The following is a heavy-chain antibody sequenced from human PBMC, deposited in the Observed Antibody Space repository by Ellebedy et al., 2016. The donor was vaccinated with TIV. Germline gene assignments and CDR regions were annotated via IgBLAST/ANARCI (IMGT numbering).Heavy chain of an antibody. D-gene: IGHD1-26*01. Sequence: SETLSLTXTVSGGSISSSSYYWGWIRQPPGKGLEWIGSIYYSGSTYHNPSLKSRVTISVDTSKNQLSLRLSSVAAADTAVYYCARQVVATSGIHVWYFDLWGRGTLVTVSS. CDR3: ARQVVATSGIHVWYFDL. CDR2: IYYSGST. CDR1: GGSISSSSYY. V-gene: IGHV4-39*01. J-gene: IGHJ2*01.